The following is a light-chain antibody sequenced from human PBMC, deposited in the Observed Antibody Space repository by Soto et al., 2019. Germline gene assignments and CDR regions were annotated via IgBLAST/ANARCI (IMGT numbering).Light chain of an antibody. CDR1: SSDVGGYNY. V-gene: IGLV2-14*01. Sequence: QSALIQPASVSGSRGQSITISCTGASSDVGGYNYVSWYQQFPGRAPKVMIYEVTNRPSGVSNRFSGSKSGNTASLTISGLQAEDEADYYYSSYTSSNTLIFGGGTKVTVL. J-gene: IGLJ2*01. CDR2: EVT. CDR3: SSYTSSNTLI.